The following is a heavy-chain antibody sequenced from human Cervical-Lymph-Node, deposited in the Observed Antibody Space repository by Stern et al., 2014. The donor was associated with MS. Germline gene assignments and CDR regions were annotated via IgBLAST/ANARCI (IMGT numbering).Heavy chain of an antibody. J-gene: IGHJ2*01. CDR3: ATGYNYTTHWYLDL. CDR2: IYYSGST. V-gene: IGHV4-59*07. D-gene: IGHD5-18*01. Sequence: QVQLQESGPGRVKPSDILSLTCRVSGGSIRGHYWTWVRQPPGKGLEWIGQIYYSGSTNYNPSLKSRVFISVDMSKNQFYLQVTSAPPADTAFYYCATGYNYTTHWYLDLWGRGTLVTVSS. CDR1: GGSIRGHY.